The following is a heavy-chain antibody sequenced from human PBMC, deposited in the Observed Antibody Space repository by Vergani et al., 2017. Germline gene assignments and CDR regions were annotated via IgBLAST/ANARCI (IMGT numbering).Heavy chain of an antibody. CDR1: GGPFNTYY. CDR3: ARVMYRDEASTGYRLEGMDI. Sequence: QVQLEESGPGLVKPSETLSLTCTVSGGPFNTYYWSWIRQSPGKGLEWIGYIYSTGSTNYNPSLNSRVTMSVDTSKNQFSLKLRSVTAADTAVYFCARVMYRDEASTGYRLEGMDICGQGRTVTISS. D-gene: IGHD3-9*01. J-gene: IGHJ6*01. V-gene: IGHV4-59*13. CDR2: IYSTGST.